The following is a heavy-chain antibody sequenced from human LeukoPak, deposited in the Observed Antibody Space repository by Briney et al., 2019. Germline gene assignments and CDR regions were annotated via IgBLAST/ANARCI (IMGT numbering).Heavy chain of an antibody. CDR1: GFTFSIYA. CDR2: ISYDGSNK. Sequence: PGRSRTPASADSGFTFSIYAIHWVRQPPSKGLEWVAVISYDGSNKYYADSVKGRFTISRDNSKNTLYLQMNSLRGEDTAVYYCARHFYGSGSYPAYWGQGTLVTVSS. CDR3: ARHFYGSGSYPAY. J-gene: IGHJ4*02. V-gene: IGHV3-30-3*01. D-gene: IGHD3-10*01.